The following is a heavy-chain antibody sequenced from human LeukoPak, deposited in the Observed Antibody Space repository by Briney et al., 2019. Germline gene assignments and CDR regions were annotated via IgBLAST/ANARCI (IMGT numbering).Heavy chain of an antibody. D-gene: IGHD2-15*01. CDR3: ARELQRGSEPYYNWFDP. CDR1: GGSISSGGYY. CDR2: IYYSGST. V-gene: IGHV4-61*08. Sequence: SETLSLTCTVSGGSISSGGYYWSWIRQPPGKGLEWIGYIYYSGSTNYNPSLKSRVTISVDTSKNQFSLKLSSVTAADTAVYYCARELQRGSEPYYNWFDPWGQGTLVTVSS. J-gene: IGHJ5*02.